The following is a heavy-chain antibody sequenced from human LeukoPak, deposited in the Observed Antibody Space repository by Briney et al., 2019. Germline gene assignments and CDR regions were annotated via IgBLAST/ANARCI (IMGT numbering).Heavy chain of an antibody. CDR2: INHSGST. Sequence: SETLSLTCAVYGVSFSGYYWSWIRQPPGKGLEWIGEINHSGSTNYNPSPKSRVTISVDTSKNQFSLKLSSVTAANTAVYYCARGYGDYGDWFDPWGQGTLVTVSS. V-gene: IGHV4-34*01. J-gene: IGHJ5*02. D-gene: IGHD4-17*01. CDR3: ARGYGDYGDWFDP. CDR1: GVSFSGYY.